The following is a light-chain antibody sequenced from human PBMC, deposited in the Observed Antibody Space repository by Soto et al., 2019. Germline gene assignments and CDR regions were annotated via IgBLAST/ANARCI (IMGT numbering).Light chain of an antibody. V-gene: IGKV3-15*01. CDR1: QSVISTY. J-gene: IGKJ1*01. CDR3: QQYNNWPPHT. Sequence: EIVLTQSPGTLSLSPGERATLSCRASQSVISTYLAWYQQKPGQAPRLLIYGASTRATGIPARFSGSGSGTEFTLTISSLQSEDFAVYYCQQYNNWPPHTFGQGTKVDI. CDR2: GAS.